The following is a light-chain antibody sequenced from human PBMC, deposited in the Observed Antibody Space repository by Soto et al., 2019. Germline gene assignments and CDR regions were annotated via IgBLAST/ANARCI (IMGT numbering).Light chain of an antibody. J-gene: IGLJ1*01. CDR3: SSYASSSTL. Sequence: QSALSQPASVSGSPGQSITISCTGTSSDVGGYNYVSWYQQHPGKAPKLMIYAVTDRPSGVSSRLPGSKSANTASLTISGLQAEDEADYYCSSYASSSTLFGTGTKVTAL. V-gene: IGLV2-14*01. CDR2: AVT. CDR1: SSDVGGYNY.